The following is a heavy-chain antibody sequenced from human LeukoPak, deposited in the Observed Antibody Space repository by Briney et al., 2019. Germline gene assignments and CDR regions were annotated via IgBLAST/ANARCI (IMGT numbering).Heavy chain of an antibody. J-gene: IGHJ4*02. CDR1: GFTSSSYW. CDR3: VGWGISGITNH. V-gene: IGHV3-7*01. D-gene: IGHD1-7*01. CDR2: TKQDGSEK. Sequence: PGGSLRLSCAASGFTSSSYWMSWVRQAPGKGLEWVAQTKQDGSEKYYVDSVKGRFTTSRDKNSLFLQMNSVRAEDTAVYYCVGWGISGITNHWGQGTLVTVSS.